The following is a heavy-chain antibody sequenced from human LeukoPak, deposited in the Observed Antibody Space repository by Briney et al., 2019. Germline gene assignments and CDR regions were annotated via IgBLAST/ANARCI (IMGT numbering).Heavy chain of an antibody. Sequence: GGSLRLSCAASGFTFSSYSMTWVRQAPGKGLEWVSSVSGGGTSTWYADSVKGRFSISRDDSKNMQFLQMNSLRPEDTALYFCAKRITASAGFSFDSWGQGILVTVSS. CDR1: GFTFSSYS. D-gene: IGHD6-25*01. J-gene: IGHJ4*02. V-gene: IGHV3-23*01. CDR2: VSGGGTST. CDR3: AKRITASAGFSFDS.